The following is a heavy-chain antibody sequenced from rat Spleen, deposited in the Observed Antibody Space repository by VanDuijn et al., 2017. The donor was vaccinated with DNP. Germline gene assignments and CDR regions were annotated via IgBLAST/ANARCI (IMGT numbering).Heavy chain of an antibody. J-gene: IGHJ3*01. Sequence: EVQLVESGGGLVQPGRSLKLSCAASGFTFSNYDMAWVRQAPTKGLEWVASISPSGGSTYYRDSVKGRFTVSRDNAKSSLYLQMDSLRSEDTATYYCARQAYYYSGEGWFAYWGQGTLVTVSS. CDR1: GFTFSNYD. D-gene: IGHD1-1*01. CDR3: ARQAYYYSGEGWFAY. V-gene: IGHV5-25*01. CDR2: ISPSGGST.